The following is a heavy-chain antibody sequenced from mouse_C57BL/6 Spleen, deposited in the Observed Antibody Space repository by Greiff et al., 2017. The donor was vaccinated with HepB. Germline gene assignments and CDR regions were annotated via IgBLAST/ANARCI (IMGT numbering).Heavy chain of an antibody. D-gene: IGHD1-1*01. J-gene: IGHJ3*01. Sequence: EVKLVESGGGLVKPGGSLKLSCAASGFTFSDYGMHWVRQAPEKGLEWVAYISSGSSTIYYAYTVKGRFTISRDKAKNTLFLQMTSLRSEDTAMYYCATYYGSSFSPWFAYWGQGTLVTVSA. V-gene: IGHV5-17*01. CDR2: ISSGSSTI. CDR1: GFTFSDYG. CDR3: ATYYGSSFSPWFAY.